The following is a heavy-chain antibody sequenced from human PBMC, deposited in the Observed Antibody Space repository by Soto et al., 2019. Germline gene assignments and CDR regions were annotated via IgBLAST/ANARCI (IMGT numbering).Heavy chain of an antibody. Sequence: QVQLVQSGAEVKKPGSSVKVSCKASGGTFSSYTISWVRQAPGQGLEWMGRIIPILGIANYAQKFQGRVTITADKSTSTAYMELSSLRSEDTAVYYCARGRSFGVVSGWFCPWGQGTLVTVSS. D-gene: IGHD3-3*01. CDR2: IIPILGIA. CDR3: ARGRSFGVVSGWFCP. CDR1: GGTFSSYT. J-gene: IGHJ5*02. V-gene: IGHV1-69*02.